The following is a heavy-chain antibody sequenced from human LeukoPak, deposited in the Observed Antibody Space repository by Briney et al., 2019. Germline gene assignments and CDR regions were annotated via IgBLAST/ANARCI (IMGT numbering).Heavy chain of an antibody. D-gene: IGHD3-3*01. V-gene: IGHV4-39*07. CDR2: IYYSGST. J-gene: IGHJ4*02. Sequence: SETLSLTCTVSGGSISSSSYYWGWIRQPPGKGLEWIGSIYYSGSTYYNPSPKSRVTISVDTSKNQFSLKLSSVTAADTAVYYCARVRFLEWLRRIYYFDYWGQGTLVTVSS. CDR3: ARVRFLEWLRRIYYFDY. CDR1: GGSISSSSYY.